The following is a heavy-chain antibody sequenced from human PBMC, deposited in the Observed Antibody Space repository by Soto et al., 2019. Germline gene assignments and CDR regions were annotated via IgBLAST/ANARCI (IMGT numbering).Heavy chain of an antibody. J-gene: IGHJ5*01. CDR3: ARESTLLLTDSGKKIDP. D-gene: IGHD3-10*01. Sequence: SETLSRTCTVSGGSVNSGHYYFNWIRQSPGKGLEWIGYIYYSGSTNYNSSLKSRLSISIDTSRNQFSLKLTSVTAADTAVSYCARESTLLLTDSGKKIDPWRQGFLVTVSS. CDR2: IYYSGST. V-gene: IGHV4-61*01. CDR1: GGSVNSGHYY.